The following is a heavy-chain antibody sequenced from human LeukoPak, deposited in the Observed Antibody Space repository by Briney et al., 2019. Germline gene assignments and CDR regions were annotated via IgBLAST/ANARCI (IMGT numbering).Heavy chain of an antibody. D-gene: IGHD3-22*01. V-gene: IGHV4-59*01. Sequence: PSETLSLTCTVSGGSISSYYWSWIRQPPGKGLEWIGYIYYSGSTNYNPSLKSRVTISVDTSKNQFSLKLRSVTAADTAVYYCARGRGYYDSSGYFHWGQGTLVTVSS. CDR3: ARGRGYYDSSGYFH. J-gene: IGHJ4*02. CDR1: GGSISSYY. CDR2: IYYSGST.